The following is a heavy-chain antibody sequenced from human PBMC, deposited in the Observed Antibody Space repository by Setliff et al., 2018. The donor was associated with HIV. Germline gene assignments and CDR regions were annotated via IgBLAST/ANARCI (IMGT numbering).Heavy chain of an antibody. CDR1: GGSISSSSYY. Sequence: SETLSLTCTVSGGSISSSSYYWGWIRQPPGKGLEWIGSIYYSGSTYYNPSLKSRVTISVDTSKNQFSLKLSSVTAADTAVYYCARHRSPGPWFGASPVDSWGQGTLVTSPQ. V-gene: IGHV4-39*07. D-gene: IGHD3-10*01. CDR3: ARHRSPGPWFGASPVDS. CDR2: IYYSGST. J-gene: IGHJ4*02.